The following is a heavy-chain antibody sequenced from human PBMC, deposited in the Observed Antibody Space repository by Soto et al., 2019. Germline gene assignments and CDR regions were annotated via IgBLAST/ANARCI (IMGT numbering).Heavy chain of an antibody. J-gene: IGHJ4*02. Sequence: NISRKGFVYSYTSYCGGCGSMMPGKGLEWMGIIYPGDSDTRYSPSFQGQVTISADKSISTAYLKWSSLKASDTAMYYGARYGGYDGSVFDYWGQGTLVTVTS. D-gene: IGHD5-12*01. CDR1: VYSYTSYC. CDR3: ARYGGYDGSVFDY. CDR2: IYPGDSDT. V-gene: IGHV5-51*01.